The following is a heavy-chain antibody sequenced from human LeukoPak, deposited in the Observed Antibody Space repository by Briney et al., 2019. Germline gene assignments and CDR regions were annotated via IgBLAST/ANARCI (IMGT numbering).Heavy chain of an antibody. CDR1: GFTFSNYS. CDR3: ARAYCSGDSCYDY. Sequence: GGSLRLSCAASGFTFSNYSMNWVRQAQGKGLERVSSISSSRSYIYYADSVKGRFTISRDNAKNSLYLQMSSLRVEDTAVYYCARAYCSGDSCYDYWGQGTLVTVSS. D-gene: IGHD2-15*01. CDR2: ISSSRSYI. V-gene: IGHV3-21*01. J-gene: IGHJ4*02.